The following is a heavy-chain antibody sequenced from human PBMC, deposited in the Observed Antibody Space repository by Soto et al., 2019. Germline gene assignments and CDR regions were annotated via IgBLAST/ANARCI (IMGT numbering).Heavy chain of an antibody. CDR1: GGSISSGDYY. CDR3: ARYQKGPFDS. V-gene: IGHV4-30-4*01. Sequence: QVQLQESGPGLVKPLQTLSLTCTVSGGSISSGDYYWSWIRQPPGKGLEWIGYIYYTGTTYYNPSLKSRLTISIDTSKNQFSLKLTSVTAADTAVYFCARYQKGPFDSWGQGTLVTVSS. D-gene: IGHD2-2*01. CDR2: IYYTGTT. J-gene: IGHJ4*02.